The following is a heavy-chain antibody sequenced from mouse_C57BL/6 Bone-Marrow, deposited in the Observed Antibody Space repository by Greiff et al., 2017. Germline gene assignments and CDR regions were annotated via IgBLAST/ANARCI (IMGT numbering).Heavy chain of an antibody. CDR3: ARHDYNAMDY. V-gene: IGHV1-42*01. CDR2: INPSTGGT. CDR1: GYSFTGYY. Sequence: EVQLQQSGPELVKPGASVKISCKASGYSFTGYYMNWVQQSPEKSLEWIGEINPSTGGTTYTQKFKAQATFTVDHSSRHLYMQLKHLTSEDSAVYYCARHDYNAMDYWGQGTSVTVSS. J-gene: IGHJ4*01.